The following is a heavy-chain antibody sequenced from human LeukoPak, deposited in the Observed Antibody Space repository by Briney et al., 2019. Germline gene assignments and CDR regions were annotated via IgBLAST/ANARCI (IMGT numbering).Heavy chain of an antibody. D-gene: IGHD6-19*01. V-gene: IGHV1-46*01. Sequence: ASVKVSCKASGYTFTGYYMHWVRHAPGQGLELMGTINPTGGSTSYAQKFQGRVTMPRDTSTSTVYMGVSSLRSEDTAVYYCARDVPLRYSSGWYLDYWGQGTLVTVSS. J-gene: IGHJ4*02. CDR2: INPTGGST. CDR1: GYTFTGYY. CDR3: ARDVPLRYSSGWYLDY.